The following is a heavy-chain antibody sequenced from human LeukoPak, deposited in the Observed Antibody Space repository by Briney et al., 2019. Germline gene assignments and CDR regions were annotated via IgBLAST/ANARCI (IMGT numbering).Heavy chain of an antibody. D-gene: IGHD3-9*01. CDR2: IYTSGST. CDR3: ARDAILTGYSPLSSYMDV. CDR1: GGSISSYY. V-gene: IGHV4-4*07. J-gene: IGHJ6*03. Sequence: SETLSLTCTVSGGSISSYYWSWIRQPAGKGLEWIGRIYTSGSTNYNPSLKSRVTMSVDTSKNQFSLKLSSVTAADTAVYYCARDAILTGYSPLSSYMDVWGKGTTVTVSS.